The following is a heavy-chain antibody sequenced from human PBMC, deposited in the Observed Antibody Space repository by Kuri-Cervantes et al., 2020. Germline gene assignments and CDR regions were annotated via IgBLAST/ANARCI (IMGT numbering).Heavy chain of an antibody. CDR2: IYHSGST. D-gene: IGHD6-6*01. CDR1: GYSISSCYC. Sequence: SETLSLTCAVSGYSISSCYCCGWIRQPPGKGLEWMESIYHSGSTNYNPSLKSLITIAVDTSKKQFSLKMSSVTAADTAVYYCARGVGSYSCSPTIDSTFDYWGQGTLVTVSS. J-gene: IGHJ4*02. V-gene: IGHV4-38-2*01. CDR3: ARGVGSYSCSPTIDSTFDY.